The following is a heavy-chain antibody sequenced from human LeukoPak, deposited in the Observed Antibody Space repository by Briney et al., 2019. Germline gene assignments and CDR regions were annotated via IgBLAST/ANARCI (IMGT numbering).Heavy chain of an antibody. CDR3: ARDSRSGYGSDY. D-gene: IGHD5-12*01. CDR2: ISYDGSNK. Sequence: PGGSLRLSCAASGFTFSIYAMHWVRQAPGKGLEWVALISYDGSNKYHADSVKGRFTISRDNSKNTLHLQLNSLRTEDTAVYYCARDSRSGYGSDYWGQGTLVTVSS. CDR1: GFTFSIYA. J-gene: IGHJ4*02. V-gene: IGHV3-30-3*01.